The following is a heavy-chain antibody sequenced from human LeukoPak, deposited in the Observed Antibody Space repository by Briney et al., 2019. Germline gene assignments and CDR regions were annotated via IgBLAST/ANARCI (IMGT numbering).Heavy chain of an antibody. D-gene: IGHD2-2*01. V-gene: IGHV3-23*01. Sequence: PGGSLRLSCAASGFTFSSYAMSWVRQAPGKGLEWVSAISGSGGSTYYADSVKGRFTISRDSSKNTLYLQMNSLRAEDTAVYYCAKVGRVVQTMMQGGNWLDPWGQGTLVTVSS. CDR2: ISGSGGST. CDR1: GFTFSSYA. J-gene: IGHJ5*02. CDR3: AKVGRVVQTMMQGGNWLDP.